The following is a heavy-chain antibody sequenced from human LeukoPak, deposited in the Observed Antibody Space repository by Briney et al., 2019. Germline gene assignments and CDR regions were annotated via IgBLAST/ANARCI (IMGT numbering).Heavy chain of an antibody. D-gene: IGHD3-10*01. CDR1: GGSISSYY. J-gene: IGHJ4*02. Sequence: SETLSLNCTVSGGSISSYYWSWIRQPAGRGLEWIGRIYTSGNTNYNPSLKSRVTMSVDASKKQFSLKLSSVTAADSAVYYCASSGYYGSGSYFEYWGQGTLVTVSS. CDR2: IYTSGNT. CDR3: ASSGYYGSGSYFEY. V-gene: IGHV4-4*07.